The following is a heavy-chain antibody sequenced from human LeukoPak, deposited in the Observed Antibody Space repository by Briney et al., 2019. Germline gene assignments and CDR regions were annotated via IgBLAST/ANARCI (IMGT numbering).Heavy chain of an antibody. CDR3: AKGWHSSSWLSAY. Sequence: PGGSLRLSCAASGFSFSFSTSGMHWVRQAPGTGLEWVAFIRFDGSNKFYADSVKGRFTVSRDNSKNTMFLQMNSLRDEDTAVYFCAKGWHSSSWLSAYWGQGTLVTVSS. CDR2: IRFDGSNK. V-gene: IGHV3-30*02. CDR1: GFSFSFSTSG. D-gene: IGHD6-13*01. J-gene: IGHJ4*02.